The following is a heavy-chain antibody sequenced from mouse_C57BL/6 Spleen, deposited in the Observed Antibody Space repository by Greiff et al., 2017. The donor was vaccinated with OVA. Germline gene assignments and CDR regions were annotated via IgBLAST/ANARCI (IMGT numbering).Heavy chain of an antibody. Sequence: QVQLKQPGAELVRPGSSVKLSCKASGYTFTSYWMDWVKQRPGQGLEWIGNIYPSDSETHYNQKFKDKATLTVDKSSSTAYMQLSSLTSEDSAVYYCARRYSNYGWYFDVWGTATTVTVSS. J-gene: IGHJ1*03. CDR2: IYPSDSET. V-gene: IGHV1-61*01. CDR3: ARRYSNYGWYFDV. CDR1: GYTFTSYW. D-gene: IGHD2-5*01.